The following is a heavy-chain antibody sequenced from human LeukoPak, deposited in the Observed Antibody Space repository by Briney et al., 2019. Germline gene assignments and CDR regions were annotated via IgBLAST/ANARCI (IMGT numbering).Heavy chain of an antibody. CDR2: ISSSSDLM. J-gene: IGHJ4*02. D-gene: IGHD3-10*01. CDR3: ARVLRGLYNLGD. CDR1: GXSLSISG. Sequence: GGSLRLSCQASGXSLSISGKNWVRQAPGKGLEWVSYISSSSDLMSYVASVKGRFTVSRDNAKNSLFLQMNSLRDEDTAVYYCARVLRGLYNLGDWGQGTLVTVSS. V-gene: IGHV3-48*02.